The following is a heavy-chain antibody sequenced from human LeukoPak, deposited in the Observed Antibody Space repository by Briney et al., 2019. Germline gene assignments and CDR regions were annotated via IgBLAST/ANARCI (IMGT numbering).Heavy chain of an antibody. CDR3: ARSTYYYDSSGYSPFDY. V-gene: IGHV4-34*01. J-gene: IGHJ4*02. Sequence: SETLSLTCAVYGGSFSGYYWSWIRQPPGKGLGWIGEINHSGSTNYNPSLKSRVTISVDTSKNQFSLKLSSVTAADTAVYYCARSTYYYDSSGYSPFDYWGQGTLVTVSS. CDR1: GGSFSGYY. D-gene: IGHD3-22*01. CDR2: INHSGST.